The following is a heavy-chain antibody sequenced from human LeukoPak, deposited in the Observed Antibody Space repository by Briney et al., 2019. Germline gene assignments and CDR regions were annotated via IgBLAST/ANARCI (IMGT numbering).Heavy chain of an antibody. Sequence: SETLSLTCAVSGYSIASGYYWGWIRQPPGKGLEWIGSISYSGNIYYNPSLKRRVTISTETSKNQFSLKLGSVTAADTAVYYCARPVISPSVATFHDWGQGILVTVSS. CDR1: GYSIASGYY. V-gene: IGHV4-38-2*01. CDR2: ISYSGNI. J-gene: IGHJ4*02. D-gene: IGHD3-16*02. CDR3: ARPVISPSVATFHD.